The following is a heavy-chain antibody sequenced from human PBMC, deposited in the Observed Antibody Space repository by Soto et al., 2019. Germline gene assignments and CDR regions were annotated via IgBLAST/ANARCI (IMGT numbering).Heavy chain of an antibody. CDR3: ARDLVGTDYYYYGMDV. CDR1: GYTFTSYA. D-gene: IGHD1-26*01. J-gene: IGHJ6*02. V-gene: IGHV1-3*05. CDR2: INAGNGNT. Sequence: QVQLVQSGAEEKKPGASVKVSCKASGYTFTSYAMHWVRQAPGQRLEWMGWINAGNGNTKYSQKFQGRVTITRDTSASTAYMALSSLRSEDTAVYYCARDLVGTDYYYYGMDVWGQGTTVTVSS.